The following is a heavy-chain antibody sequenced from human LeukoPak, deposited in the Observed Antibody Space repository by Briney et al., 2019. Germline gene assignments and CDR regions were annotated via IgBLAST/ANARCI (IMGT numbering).Heavy chain of an antibody. V-gene: IGHV4-38-2*02. J-gene: IGHJ4*02. CDR1: GYSISSGYY. Sequence: SETLSLTCTVSGYSISSGYYWGWIRQPPGKGLEWIGSIYYSGSTYYNPSLKSRVTISVDTSKNQFSLKLSSVTAADTAVYYCARSPGATTSQYFDYWGQGTLVTVSS. CDR3: ARSPGATTSQYFDY. CDR2: IYYSGST. D-gene: IGHD1-26*01.